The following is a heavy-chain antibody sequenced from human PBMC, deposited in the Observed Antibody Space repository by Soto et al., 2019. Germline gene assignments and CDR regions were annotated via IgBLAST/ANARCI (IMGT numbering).Heavy chain of an antibody. CDR1: GFSLNDSGVG. Sequence: QITLKESGPTLVKPTQTLTLTCTLSGFSLNDSGVGVGWMRQPPGKALEWLALIYWDDDKRYSPSLKNRLTNTKDTSKNLVVITMTNMDPVDTATYYCARRLQRNDYYYFDAFHIWGQGTLVTVS. CDR2: IYWDDDK. J-gene: IGHJ3*02. V-gene: IGHV2-5*02. CDR3: ARRLQRNDYYYFDAFHI. D-gene: IGHD2-21*02.